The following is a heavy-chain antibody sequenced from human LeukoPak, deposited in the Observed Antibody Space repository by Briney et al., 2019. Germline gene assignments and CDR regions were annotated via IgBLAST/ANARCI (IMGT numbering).Heavy chain of an antibody. J-gene: IGHJ4*02. CDR2: ISSSGSTI. CDR1: GFTFSSYE. D-gene: IGHD3-10*01. CDR3: ARGGVPSFDY. V-gene: IGHV3-48*03. Sequence: PGGSLRLSCAASGFTFSSYEMNWVRQAPGKGLEWLSYISSSGSTIYYADSVKGRFTISRDNAKISLYLQMNILRAEDTAVYYCARGGVPSFDYWGQGTLVTVSS.